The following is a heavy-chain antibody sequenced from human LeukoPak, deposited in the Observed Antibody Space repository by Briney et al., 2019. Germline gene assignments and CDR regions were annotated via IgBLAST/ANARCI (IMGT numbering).Heavy chain of an antibody. CDR1: GFTLSSYA. Sequence: GGSLRLSCAASGFTLSSYAMSWVRQAPGKGLEWVSAISGSGGSTYYADSVKGRFTISRDNSKNTLYLQMNSLRAEDTAVYYCAKDLRYYYDSSGYLRYWGQGTLVTVSS. D-gene: IGHD3-22*01. CDR3: AKDLRYYYDSSGYLRY. CDR2: ISGSGGST. J-gene: IGHJ4*02. V-gene: IGHV3-23*01.